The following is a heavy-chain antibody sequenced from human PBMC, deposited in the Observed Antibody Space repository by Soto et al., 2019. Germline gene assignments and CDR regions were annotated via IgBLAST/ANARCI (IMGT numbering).Heavy chain of an antibody. CDR1: GFTFSDYY. V-gene: IGHV3-11*01. CDR2: ISSSGSTI. CDR3: ARDWRYHYGSGSYYNRYFDL. J-gene: IGHJ2*01. D-gene: IGHD3-10*01. Sequence: PGGSLRLSCAASGFTFSDYYMSWIRQAPGKGLEWVSYISSSGSTIYYADSVKGRFTISRDNAKNSLYLQMNSLRAEDTAVYYCARDWRYHYGSGSYYNRYFDLRGRGTLVTVSS.